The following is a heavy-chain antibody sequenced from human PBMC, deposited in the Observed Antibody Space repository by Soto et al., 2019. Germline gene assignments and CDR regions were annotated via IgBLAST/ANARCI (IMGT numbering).Heavy chain of an antibody. CDR2: ISWSGNNV. J-gene: IGHJ4*02. D-gene: IGHD6-19*01. CDR1: GFTFEDYT. CDR3: VKGLNIGYNSAWFCFDY. Sequence: GGSLRLSCAASGFTFEDYTIHWVRQTPGKGVEWVSSISWSGNNVDYRDSVKGRFTISRDNAKNSLYLHMNSLRVEDTALYYCVKGLNIGYNSAWFCFDYWGQGTLFPVSS. V-gene: IGHV3-9*01.